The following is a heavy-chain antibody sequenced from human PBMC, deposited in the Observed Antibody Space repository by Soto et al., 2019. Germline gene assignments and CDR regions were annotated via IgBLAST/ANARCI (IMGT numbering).Heavy chain of an antibody. CDR2: ISSSSSYI. D-gene: IGHD6-19*01. V-gene: IGHV3-21*05. J-gene: IGHJ4*02. CDR3: ASNSGWSGTHYFAY. Sequence: KGLEWVSYISSSSSYIYYADSVKGRFTISRDNAKNSLYLQMNSLRAEDTAVYYCASNSGWSGTHYFAYWGQGTLVTVSS.